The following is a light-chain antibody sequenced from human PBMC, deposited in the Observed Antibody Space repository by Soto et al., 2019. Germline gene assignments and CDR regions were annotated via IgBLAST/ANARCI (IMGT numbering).Light chain of an antibody. CDR2: DNN. Sequence: QSVLTQPPSVSAAPGQKVTISCSGSNSNIGNKDVSWYQQFPGTAPKLLIYDNNRRPSGIPDRFSASKSGTLATLAITGLQTGDEADYYCGTWYSGQSVLVFGGGTKVTVL. V-gene: IGLV1-51*01. CDR1: NSNIGNKD. CDR3: GTWYSGQSVLV. J-gene: IGLJ2*01.